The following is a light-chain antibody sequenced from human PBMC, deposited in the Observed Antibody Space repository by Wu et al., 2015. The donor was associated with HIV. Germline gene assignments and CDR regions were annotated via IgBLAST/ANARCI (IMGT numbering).Light chain of an antibody. V-gene: IGKV3-15*01. J-gene: IGKJ2*03. CDR2: DAS. CDR3: QQYNNWWS. Sequence: EKLMTQSPATLSVSPGERVTLSCRASQSVNSNLAWYQQIPGQAPRLLIYDASTRATGIPARFSGSGSGTEFTLTISSLQSEDFAVYSCQQYNNWWSFGQGTKLEIK. CDR1: QSVNSN.